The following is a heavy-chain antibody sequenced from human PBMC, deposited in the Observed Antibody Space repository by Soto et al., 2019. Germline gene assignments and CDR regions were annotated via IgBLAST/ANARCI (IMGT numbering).Heavy chain of an antibody. CDR3: ARSPPCVGAEYRGGGDCYSDFDY. V-gene: IGHV1-2*04. CDR2: INPNSGGT. Sequence: ASVKVSCKASGYTFTGYYMHWVRQAPGQGLEWMGWINPNSGGTNYAQKFQGWVTMTRDTSISTAYMELSRLRSDDTAVYYCARSPPCVGAEYRGGGDCYSDFDYWGQGTLVTVSS. J-gene: IGHJ4*02. CDR1: GYTFTGYY. D-gene: IGHD2-21*01.